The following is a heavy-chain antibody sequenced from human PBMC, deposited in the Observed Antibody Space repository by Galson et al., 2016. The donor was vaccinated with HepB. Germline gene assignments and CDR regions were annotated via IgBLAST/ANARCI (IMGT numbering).Heavy chain of an antibody. CDR1: GSTFINYW. V-gene: IGHV3-7*03. J-gene: IGHJ4*02. CDR2: IKQDGSEK. Sequence: SLRLSCAASGSTFINYWMSWVRQAPGKGLEWVANIKQDGSEKYYVDSVKGRFTIYRDNAKSSLYLQMNNLRAEDAAVYYCARDKRLWLLWGQGTLVTVSS. CDR3: ARDKRLWLL. D-gene: IGHD5-18*01.